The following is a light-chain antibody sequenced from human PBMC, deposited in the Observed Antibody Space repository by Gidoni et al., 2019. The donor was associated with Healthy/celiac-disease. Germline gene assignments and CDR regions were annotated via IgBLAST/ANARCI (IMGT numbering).Light chain of an antibody. J-gene: IGKJ1*01. CDR1: QSISSW. CDR3: QQYNSYSWT. Sequence: DIHMTQSPSTLSASVGDRVTIPCRASQSISSWLAWYQQKPGKAPKLLIYDASSLESGVPSRFSGSGSGTEFTLTISSLQPDDFATYYCQQYNSYSWTFGQGTKVEIK. CDR2: DAS. V-gene: IGKV1-5*01.